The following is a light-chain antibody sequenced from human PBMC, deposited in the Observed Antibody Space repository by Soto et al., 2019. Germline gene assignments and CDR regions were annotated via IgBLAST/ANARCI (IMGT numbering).Light chain of an antibody. J-gene: IGKJ1*01. CDR2: GAS. V-gene: IGKV3-20*01. CDR3: QQYGTSPRT. Sequence: EIVLTQSPGTLSLSPGERATLSCRATQSVSSSYLAWYQQKPGQAPRLLIHGASSRATGIPDRFSGSGSGTDFTLTINRLEPEDFAVYYCQQYGTSPRTFDQGTKVEIK. CDR1: QSVSSSY.